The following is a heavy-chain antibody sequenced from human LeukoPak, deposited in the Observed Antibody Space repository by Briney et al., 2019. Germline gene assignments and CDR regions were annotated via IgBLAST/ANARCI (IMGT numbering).Heavy chain of an antibody. CDR3: ARDFRTAKGSY. J-gene: IGHJ4*02. CDR2: ISSSSSYI. Sequence: PGGSLRLSCAASGFTFSSYSMSWVRQAPGKGLEWASSISSSSSYIYYADSVKGRFTISRDNAKNSLYLQMNSLRAEDTAVYYCARDFRTAKGSYWGQGTLVTVSS. CDR1: GFTFSSYS. V-gene: IGHV3-21*01.